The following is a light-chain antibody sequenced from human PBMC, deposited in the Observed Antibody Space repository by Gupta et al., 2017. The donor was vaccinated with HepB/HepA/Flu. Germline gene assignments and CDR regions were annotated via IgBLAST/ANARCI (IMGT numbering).Light chain of an antibody. V-gene: IGLV3-19*01. CDR3: NARDSSVKHSAWV. J-gene: IGLJ3*02. CDR2: GKN. Sequence: SSELTQGPAVSVALGQTVRITCQGDCLRRYYASWYQQKPGQAPLLVIYGKNNRPSGIPDRFSGSTSGNTASLTITGNQAEDEADYYCNARDSSVKHSAWVFGGGTKLTVL. CDR1: CLRRYY.